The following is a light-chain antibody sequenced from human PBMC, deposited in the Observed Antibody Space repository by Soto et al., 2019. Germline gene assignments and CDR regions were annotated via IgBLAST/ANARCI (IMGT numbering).Light chain of an antibody. CDR3: AAWDNSLRWV. CDR1: SSNTGSNF. J-gene: IGLJ3*02. V-gene: IGLV1-47*01. CDR2: KTY. Sequence: QSVLPQPPSASGTPGQRVTISCSGSSSNTGSNFVYWYQQLPGAAPKLLIYKTYERPPGVPDRFSGSKSGTSASLTISGLRTEDEAVYYCAAWDNSLRWVFGGGTKVTVL.